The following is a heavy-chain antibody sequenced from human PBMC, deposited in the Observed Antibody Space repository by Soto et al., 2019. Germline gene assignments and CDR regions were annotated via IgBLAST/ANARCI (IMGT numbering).Heavy chain of an antibody. J-gene: IGHJ4*02. CDR3: ATDRIAAASTPFTFDY. CDR2: IWDDGSNK. D-gene: IGHD6-13*01. V-gene: IGHV3-33*01. Sequence: PGGSLRLSCAASGFTFSSYGMHWVRQAPGKGLEWVAVIWDDGSNKYYADSVKGRFTISRDNSKNTLYLQMNSLRAEDTAVYYCATDRIAAASTPFTFDYWGQGTLVTVSS. CDR1: GFTFSSYG.